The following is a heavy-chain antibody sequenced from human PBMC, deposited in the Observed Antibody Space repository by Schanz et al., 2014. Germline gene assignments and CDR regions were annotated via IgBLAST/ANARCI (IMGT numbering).Heavy chain of an antibody. J-gene: IGHJ5*02. CDR1: GFTFSNYW. V-gene: IGHV3-7*04. CDR3: VRDILHRVYDSGSP. D-gene: IGHD3-10*01. Sequence: EVQLVESGGGLVQPGGSLRLSCTASGFTFSNYWMTWVRQAPGKGLEWVANIKQDESEKYYVDSVKGRFTISRDNAKNSLFLHMNSLRAEDTAVYYCVRDILHRVYDSGSPWGQGTLNTVSS. CDR2: IKQDESEK.